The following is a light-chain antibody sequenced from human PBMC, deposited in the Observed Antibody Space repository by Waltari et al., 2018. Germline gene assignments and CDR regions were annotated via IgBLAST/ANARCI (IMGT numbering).Light chain of an antibody. V-gene: IGLV2-11*01. CDR3: CSYAGGYTRWV. Sequence: QSALTQPRSVSGSPGQSVAISCTGTSNGVNSYNYVSWFQQHPGKAPKLMIFDVNRRPSGVPDRFSGSGSDNTASLTSSGLQAEDEADYYFCSYAGGYTRWVFGGGTKLTVL. CDR1: SNGVNSYNY. CDR2: DVN. J-gene: IGLJ3*02.